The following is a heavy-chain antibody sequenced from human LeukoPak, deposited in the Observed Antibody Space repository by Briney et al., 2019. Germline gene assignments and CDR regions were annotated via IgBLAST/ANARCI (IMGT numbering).Heavy chain of an antibody. CDR3: ARGGGPYRDLYY. J-gene: IGHJ4*02. CDR1: CGSISSANC. Sequence: SETLSLTCVVSCGSISSANCWTGVRQPPGKGLEWIGEVHLDGRTNYSPSLQSRLAMSVDFSENHISLKLTSVTASDAAVYYCARGGGPYRDLYYQGQGLLVTVSS. V-gene: IGHV4-4*02. CDR2: VHLDGRT. D-gene: IGHD6-25*01.